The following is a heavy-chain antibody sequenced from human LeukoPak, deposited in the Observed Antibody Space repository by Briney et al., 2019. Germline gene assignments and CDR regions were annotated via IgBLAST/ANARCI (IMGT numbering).Heavy chain of an antibody. Sequence: SQTLSLTCAISGDSVSSNSAAWNWIRQSPSRGLEWLGRTYYRSKWYNDYAVSVKSRITINPDTSKNQFSLQLNSVTPEDTAVFYCAREYYYGSGRGVNWFDPWGQGTLVTVSS. CDR3: AREYYYGSGRGVNWFDP. J-gene: IGHJ5*02. D-gene: IGHD3-10*01. V-gene: IGHV6-1*01. CDR2: TYYRSKWYN. CDR1: GDSVSSNSAA.